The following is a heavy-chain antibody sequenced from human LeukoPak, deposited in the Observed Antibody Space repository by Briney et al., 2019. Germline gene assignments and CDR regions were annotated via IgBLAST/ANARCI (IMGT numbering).Heavy chain of an antibody. CDR1: GFTFSTYA. J-gene: IGHJ4*02. D-gene: IGHD2/OR15-2a*01. Sequence: GGSLRLSCTASGFTFSTYAMSWVRQAPGKGLEWVSSISGSAYSTYYADSVKGRFTISRDNSKNTLNLQMNSLRAEDTAVYYCAKDRSDNSTWYVGSHWGQGTLATVSS. CDR3: AKDRSDNSTWYVGSH. V-gene: IGHV3-23*01. CDR2: ISGSAYST.